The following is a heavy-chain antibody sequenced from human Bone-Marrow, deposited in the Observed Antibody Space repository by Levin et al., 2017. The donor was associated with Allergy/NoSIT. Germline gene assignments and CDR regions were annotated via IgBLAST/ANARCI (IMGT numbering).Heavy chain of an antibody. CDR2: FDPKDGET. V-gene: IGHV1-24*01. Sequence: GASVKVSCKVSGYRLIEVSMHWVRQAPGKGLEWMGGFDPKDGETMYAQKFQGRVTMTEDTSTDTAYMELSSLRSEDTAVYYCATDPILGYCSGGTCYSYYSHYMDVWGKGTTVTVSS. J-gene: IGHJ6*03. CDR3: ATDPILGYCSGGTCYSYYSHYMDV. D-gene: IGHD2-15*01. CDR1: GYRLIEVS.